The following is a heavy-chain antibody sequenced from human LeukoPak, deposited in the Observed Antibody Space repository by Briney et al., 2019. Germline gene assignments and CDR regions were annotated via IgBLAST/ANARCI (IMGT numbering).Heavy chain of an antibody. D-gene: IGHD3-22*01. CDR1: GYTFTSYY. V-gene: IGHV1-46*01. J-gene: IGHJ3*02. CDR2: INPSGGST. CDR3: ARDLPDYYDSSGYYYYSLAFDI. Sequence: ASVKVSCKASGYTFTSYYMHWVLQAPGQGLEWMGIINPSGGSTSYAQKFQGRVTMTRDTSTSTVYMELSSLRSEDTAVYYCARDLPDYYDSSGYYYYSLAFDIWGQGTMVTVSS.